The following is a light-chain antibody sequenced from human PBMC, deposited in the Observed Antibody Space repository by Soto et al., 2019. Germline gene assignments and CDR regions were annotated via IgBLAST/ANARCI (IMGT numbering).Light chain of an antibody. CDR2: AAS. CDR3: QQYGSTPSIT. Sequence: EIVLTQSPGTLSLSPGERATLSCRASQSVTSNYLAWYQLKPGQAPRLLIYAASNTATGITDRFSGSGSGTNFTISISRLEPEDFAVYYCQQYGSTPSITFGQGTRLEIK. V-gene: IGKV3-20*01. J-gene: IGKJ5*01. CDR1: QSVTSNY.